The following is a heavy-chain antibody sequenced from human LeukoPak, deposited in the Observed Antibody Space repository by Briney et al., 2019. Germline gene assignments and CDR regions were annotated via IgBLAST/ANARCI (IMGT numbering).Heavy chain of an antibody. CDR2: VENRPPSFTT. Sequence: GRSLRLSCTATGFTFGDYAMTWVRQAPGKGLEWVGRVENRPPSFTTAYGASVKGRFTISRDDSKNSVYLQMNSLTTEDTAVYYCARSTSWSFDYWGQGVLVTVAS. CDR3: ARSTSWSFDY. D-gene: IGHD2-2*01. V-gene: IGHV3-72*01. J-gene: IGHJ4*02. CDR1: GFTFGDYA.